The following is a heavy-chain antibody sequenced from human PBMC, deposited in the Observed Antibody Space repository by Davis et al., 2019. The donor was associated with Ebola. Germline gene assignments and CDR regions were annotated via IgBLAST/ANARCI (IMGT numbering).Heavy chain of an antibody. Sequence: GGSLRLSCAASGFTFSHYGMHWVRQAPGKGLEWVAGIWSHGNDYVYADSMRGRFTISRDNSKNTLYLQMNSLRVEDTAVYYCARDRDTSGYYSWFDPWGQGTLVTVSS. D-gene: IGHD6-19*01. CDR1: GFTFSHYG. CDR3: ARDRDTSGYYSWFDP. J-gene: IGHJ5*02. CDR2: IWSHGNDY. V-gene: IGHV3-33*01.